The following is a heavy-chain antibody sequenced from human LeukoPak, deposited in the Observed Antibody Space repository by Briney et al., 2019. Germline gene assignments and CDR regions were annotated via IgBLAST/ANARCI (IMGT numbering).Heavy chain of an antibody. J-gene: IGHJ4*02. CDR3: ARDFGCSGGSCYSFY. Sequence: GGSLRLSCAASGFIVSSNYMSWVRQAPGKGLEWVSVIHSGGGTDYADSVKGRFTISRDNSKNTLYLQLNSLRAEDTAVYYCARDFGCSGGSCYSFYWGQGTLVTVSS. CDR1: GFIVSSNY. CDR2: IHSGGGT. V-gene: IGHV3-53*01. D-gene: IGHD2-15*01.